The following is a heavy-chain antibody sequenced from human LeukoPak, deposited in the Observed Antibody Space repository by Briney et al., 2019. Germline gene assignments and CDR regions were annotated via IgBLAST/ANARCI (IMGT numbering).Heavy chain of an antibody. CDR1: GGTFSSYA. D-gene: IGHD3-3*01. CDR3: ATLQDPFFWSGYSSFRYWFDP. J-gene: IGHJ5*02. Sequence: ASVKVSCKASGGTFSSYAISWVRQAPGQGLEWMGGIIPIFGTANYAQKLQGRVTMTTDTSTSTAYMELRSLRSDDTAVYYCATLQDPFFWSGYSSFRYWFDPWGQGTLVTVSS. V-gene: IGHV1-69*05. CDR2: IIPIFGTA.